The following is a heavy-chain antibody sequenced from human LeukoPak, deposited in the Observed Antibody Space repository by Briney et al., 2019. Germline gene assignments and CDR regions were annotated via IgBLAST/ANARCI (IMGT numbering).Heavy chain of an antibody. D-gene: IGHD1-26*01. CDR2: IYYSGST. V-gene: IGHV4-59*01. CDR3: ARAVKSGSYGYYLDY. J-gene: IGHJ4*02. CDR1: GGSISSYY. Sequence: PSETLSLTCTVSGGSISSYYWSWIRQPPGKGLEWIGYIYYSGSTNYNPSLKSRVTISVDTSKNQFSLRLSSVTAADTAVYYCARAVKSGSYGYYLDYWGQGTLVSVSS.